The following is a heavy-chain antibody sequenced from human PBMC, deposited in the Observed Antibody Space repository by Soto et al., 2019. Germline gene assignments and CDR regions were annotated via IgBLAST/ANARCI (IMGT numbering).Heavy chain of an antibody. D-gene: IGHD4-17*01. V-gene: IGHV4-30-2*01. CDR3: ARGPNLRGNYFDY. J-gene: IGHJ4*02. CDR2: IYHSGST. CDR1: GGSMSRGGYS. Sequence: LSLTYAVSGGSMSRGGYSWSWIRQPPGKGLEWIGYIYHSGSTYYNPSLKSRVTISVDRSKNQFSLKLSSVTAADTAVYYCARGPNLRGNYFDYWGQGTLVTVS.